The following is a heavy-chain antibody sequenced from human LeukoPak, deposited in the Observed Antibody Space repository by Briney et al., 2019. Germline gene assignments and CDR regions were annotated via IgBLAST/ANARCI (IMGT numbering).Heavy chain of an antibody. CDR2: IIPIFGTA. CDR3: AGARLYGSGSYYRY. D-gene: IGHD3-10*01. J-gene: IGHJ4*02. CDR1: GGTFSSYA. V-gene: IGHV1-69*05. Sequence: GASVKVSCKASGGTFSSYAISWVRQAPGQGLEWMGGIIPIFGTANYAQKFQGRVTITTDESTSTAYMELSSLRSEDTAVYYCAGARLYGSGSYYRYWGQGTLVTVSS.